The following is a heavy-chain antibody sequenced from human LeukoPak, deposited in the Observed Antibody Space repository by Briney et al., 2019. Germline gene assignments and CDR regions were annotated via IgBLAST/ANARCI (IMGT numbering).Heavy chain of an antibody. CDR3: ARVYRRAFDI. J-gene: IGHJ3*02. CDR1: GGSISSGGYS. V-gene: IGHV4-30-2*01. Sequence: SSETLSLTCAVSGGSISSGGYSWSWIRQPPGKGLEWIGYIYHSGSTYYNPSLKSRVAISVDRSKNQFSLKLSSVTAADTAVYYCARVYRRAFDIWGQGTMVTVSS. CDR2: IYHSGST. D-gene: IGHD1-26*01.